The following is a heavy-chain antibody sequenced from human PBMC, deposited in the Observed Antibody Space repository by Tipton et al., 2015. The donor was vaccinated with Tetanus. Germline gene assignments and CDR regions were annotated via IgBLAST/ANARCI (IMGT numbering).Heavy chain of an antibody. CDR2: IYYSGST. J-gene: IGHJ4*02. V-gene: IGHV4-59*08. CDR3: ARLGYDLLTGYHYDY. Sequence: TLSLTCTVSGGSISTYYWSWIRQPPGKGLEWIGYIYYSGSTNYNPSLKSRVTISVDTSKEQFSLKLSSVTAADTAVYYCARLGYDLLTGYHYDYWGQGTLVTVSS. CDR1: GGSISTYY. D-gene: IGHD3-9*01.